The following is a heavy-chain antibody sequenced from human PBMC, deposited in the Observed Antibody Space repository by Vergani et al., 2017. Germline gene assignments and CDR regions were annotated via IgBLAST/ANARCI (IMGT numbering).Heavy chain of an antibody. V-gene: IGHV3-20*04. D-gene: IGHD3-22*01. J-gene: IGHJ3*02. CDR1: GFTFDDSG. CDR2: INWMGGNT. CDR3: ARDYYESSGYYLMADAFDI. Sequence: EVQLVESGGGVVRPGGSLRLSCAASGFTFDDSGVSGVRQAPGEGVEWVCGINWMGGNTGNADSVKDRFTISRDNAKNSLYLKMNSLRAEDTALYYCARDYYESSGYYLMADAFDIGGQGRMVTVSS.